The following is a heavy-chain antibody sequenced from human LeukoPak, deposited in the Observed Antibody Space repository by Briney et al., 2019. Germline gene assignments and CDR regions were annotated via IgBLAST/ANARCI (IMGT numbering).Heavy chain of an antibody. J-gene: IGHJ4*02. Sequence: GGSLRLSRAASGFTFSSYSMNCVRHAPGKGLVWGSSISSSSSYIYYADSVKGRFTISRDNAKNSLYLQMNSLRAEDTAVYYCAVRYCSSTSCSLFWGQGTLVTVSS. D-gene: IGHD2-2*01. V-gene: IGHV3-21*04. CDR1: GFTFSSYS. CDR3: AVRYCSSTSCSLF. CDR2: ISSSSSYI.